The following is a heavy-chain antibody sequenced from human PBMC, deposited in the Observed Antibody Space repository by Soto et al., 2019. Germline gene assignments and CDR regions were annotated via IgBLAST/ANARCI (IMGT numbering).Heavy chain of an antibody. CDR1: GFTFSSYA. J-gene: IGHJ6*02. CDR3: ARYQLQGMDV. Sequence: EVQLLESGGGLVQPGGSLRLSCAASGFTFSSYAMSWVRQAPGKGLELVSAISGSGGSTYYAVSVKGRFTISRDNPKNTMYLPMNSLRAKDTAVYYCARYQLQGMDVWGQGTTVTVSS. V-gene: IGHV3-23*01. CDR2: ISGSGGST. D-gene: IGHD2-2*01.